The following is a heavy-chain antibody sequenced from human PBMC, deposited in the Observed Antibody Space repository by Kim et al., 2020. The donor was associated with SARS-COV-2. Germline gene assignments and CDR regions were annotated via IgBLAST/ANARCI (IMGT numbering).Heavy chain of an antibody. CDR1: GVTFSTYD. J-gene: IGHJ1*01. D-gene: IGHD3-22*01. V-gene: IGHV3-13*04. Sequence: GGSLRLSCAASGVTFSTYDMYWVRQVTGKGLEWVSTLTPAGDTYYPGDAEDRCTISTRGTTNSLYLQMNSLRPADTAIYYCVATTGPGSSGYFFRHWGQG. CDR3: VATTGPGSSGYFFRH. CDR2: LTPAGDT.